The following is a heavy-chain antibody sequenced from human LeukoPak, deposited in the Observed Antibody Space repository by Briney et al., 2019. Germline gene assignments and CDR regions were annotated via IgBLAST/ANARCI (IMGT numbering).Heavy chain of an antibody. CDR2: INHSGST. Sequence: PSETLSLTCAVYGGSFSGYYWSWIRQPPGKGLEWIGEINHSGSTNYNPSLKSRVTTSVDTSKNQFSLKLSSVTAADTAVYYCARARGYSGYGLYWGQGTLVTVSS. CDR3: ARARGYSGYGLY. CDR1: GGSFSGYY. V-gene: IGHV4-34*01. J-gene: IGHJ4*02. D-gene: IGHD5-12*01.